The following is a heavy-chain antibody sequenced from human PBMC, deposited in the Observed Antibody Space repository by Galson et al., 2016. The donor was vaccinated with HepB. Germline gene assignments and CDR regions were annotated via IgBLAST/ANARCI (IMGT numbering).Heavy chain of an antibody. V-gene: IGHV3-30*18. CDR1: GLTFSSYG. Sequence: SLRLSCAASGLTFSSYGMHWVRQAPGKGLEWVALISDDGRNKDYADSVKGRFTISRDNSQNTQYLQMNSLRAEDTAVYYCAKVNYGDYVEYFQHWGQGTLVTVSS. CDR3: AKVNYGDYVEYFQH. CDR2: ISDDGRNK. J-gene: IGHJ1*01. D-gene: IGHD4-17*01.